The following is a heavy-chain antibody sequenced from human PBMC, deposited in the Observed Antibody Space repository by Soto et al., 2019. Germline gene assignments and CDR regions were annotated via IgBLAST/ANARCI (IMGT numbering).Heavy chain of an antibody. Sequence: GGSLRLSCAASGFTFSSYSMNWVRQAPGKGLEWVSYISSSSSTIYYADSVKGRFTISRDNAKNSLYLQMNSLRAEDTAVYYCARGALRFLEWSRSSFDYWGQGTLVTVSS. CDR1: GFTFSSYS. CDR3: ARGALRFLEWSRSSFDY. V-gene: IGHV3-48*01. D-gene: IGHD3-3*01. CDR2: ISSSSSTI. J-gene: IGHJ4*02.